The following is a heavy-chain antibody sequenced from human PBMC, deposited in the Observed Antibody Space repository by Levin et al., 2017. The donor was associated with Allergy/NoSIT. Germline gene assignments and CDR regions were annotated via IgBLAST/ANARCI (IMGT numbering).Heavy chain of an antibody. D-gene: IGHD1-1*01. CDR1: GFTFSSYA. CDR3: AKDGGGTDLDYYGMDV. V-gene: IGHV3-30-3*01. CDR2: ISYDGSNK. J-gene: IGHJ6*02. Sequence: GGSLRLSCAASGFTFSSYAMHWVRQAPGKGLEWVAVISYDGSNKYYADSVKGRFTISRDNSKNTLYLQMNSLRAEDTAVYYCAKDGGGTDLDYYGMDVWGQGTTVTVSS.